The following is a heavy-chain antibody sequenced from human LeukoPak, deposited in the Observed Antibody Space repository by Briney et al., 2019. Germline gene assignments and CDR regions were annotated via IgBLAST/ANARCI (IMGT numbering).Heavy chain of an antibody. Sequence: PSETLSLTCTVSGGSISSYYWSWIRQPPGKGLEWIGYIYYSGSTNYNPSLKSRVTISVDTSKNQFSLKLSSVAAADTAVYYRARSPGTRTVVTDHIYGMDVWGQGTTVTVSS. D-gene: IGHD1-1*01. CDR3: ARSPGTRTVVTDHIYGMDV. J-gene: IGHJ6*02. CDR2: IYYSGST. CDR1: GGSISSYY. V-gene: IGHV4-59*08.